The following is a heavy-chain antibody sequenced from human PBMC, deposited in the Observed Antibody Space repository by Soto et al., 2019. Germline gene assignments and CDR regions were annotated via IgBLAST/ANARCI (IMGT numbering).Heavy chain of an antibody. CDR2: IYYSGST. D-gene: IGHD3-10*01. CDR3: ARGFAGVPKGLLFTYFDY. J-gene: IGHJ4*02. Sequence: SETLSLTCTVSGGSISSGGYYWSWIRQHPGKGLEWIGYIYYSGSTYYNPSLESRVTISVDTSKNQFSLKLSSVTAADTAVYYCARGFAGVPKGLLFTYFDYWGQGTLVTVSS. CDR1: GGSISSGGYY. V-gene: IGHV4-31*03.